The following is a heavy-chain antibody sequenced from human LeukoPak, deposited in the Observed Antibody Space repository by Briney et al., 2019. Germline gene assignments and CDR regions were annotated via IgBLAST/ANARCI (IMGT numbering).Heavy chain of an antibody. V-gene: IGHV4-59*08. D-gene: IGHD3-10*01. CDR2: IYYSGST. J-gene: IGHJ4*02. Sequence: ETLSLTCTVSGGSISSYYWSWIRQPPGKGLEWIGYIYYSGSTNYNPSLKSRVTISVDTSKNQFSLKLSSVTAADTAVYYCARQGSGSYYRFDYWGQGTLVTVSS. CDR1: GGSISSYY. CDR3: ARQGSGSYYRFDY.